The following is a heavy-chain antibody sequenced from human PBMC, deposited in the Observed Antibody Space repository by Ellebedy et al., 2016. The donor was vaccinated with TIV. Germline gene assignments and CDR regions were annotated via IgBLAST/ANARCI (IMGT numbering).Heavy chain of an antibody. CDR1: GFTFSSYW. J-gene: IGHJ6*02. D-gene: IGHD3-9*01. V-gene: IGHV3-74*01. Sequence: GGSLRLSXVASGFTFSSYWMHWVRQAPGKGLVWVSRINTDGSSTNYADSVKGRFTISRDNAKNTLYLQMNSLRAEDTAVYYCARDVDVIRYFDWSSRSDYYGMDVWGQGTTVSVSS. CDR3: ARDVDVIRYFDWSSRSDYYGMDV. CDR2: INTDGSST.